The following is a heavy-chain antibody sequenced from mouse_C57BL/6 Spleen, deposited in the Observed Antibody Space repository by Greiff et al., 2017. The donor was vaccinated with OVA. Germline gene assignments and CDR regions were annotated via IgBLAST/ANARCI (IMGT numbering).Heavy chain of an antibody. CDR2: LHPNSGST. CDR3: AGSFINSVVAPAY. J-gene: IGHJ3*01. CDR1: GYTFTSYW. D-gene: IGHD1-1*01. V-gene: IGHV1-64*01. Sequence: VQLQQPGAELVKPGASVKLSCKASGYTFTSYWMHWVKQRPGQGLEWIGMLHPNSGSTNYNEKFKSKATLTVDKYSSTAYMQLSSLTSVDSAVYDCAGSFINSVVAPAYWGQGTLVTVSA.